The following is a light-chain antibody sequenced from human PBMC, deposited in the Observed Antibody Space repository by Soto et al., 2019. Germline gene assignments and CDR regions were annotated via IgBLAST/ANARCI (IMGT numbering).Light chain of an antibody. CDR3: RSYAGSNHLGV. Sequence: QSALTQPPSASGSPGQSVTISCTGTSSDVGGYNYVSWYQQHPGKAPKLMIYEVSKRPSGVPDRFSGSKSGNTASLTVSGVQAEDGADYCCRSYAGSNHLGVFGRGTKVTVL. J-gene: IGLJ3*02. V-gene: IGLV2-8*01. CDR2: EVS. CDR1: SSDVGGYNY.